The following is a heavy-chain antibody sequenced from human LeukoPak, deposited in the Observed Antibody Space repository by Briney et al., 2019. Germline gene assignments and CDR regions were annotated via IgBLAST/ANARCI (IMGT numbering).Heavy chain of an antibody. CDR3: ARDLLRYCRSTSCYRDWFDP. Sequence: ASVKVSCKASGYTFTGYYMHWVRQAPGQGLEWMGWINPNSGGTNYAQKFQGRVTMTRDTSISTAYMELSRLRSDDTAVYYCARDLLRYCRSTSCYRDWFDPWGQGTLVTVSS. CDR1: GYTFTGYY. D-gene: IGHD2-2*01. V-gene: IGHV1-2*02. CDR2: INPNSGGT. J-gene: IGHJ5*02.